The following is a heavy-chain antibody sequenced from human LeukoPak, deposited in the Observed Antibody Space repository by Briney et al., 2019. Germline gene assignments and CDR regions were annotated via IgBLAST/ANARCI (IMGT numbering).Heavy chain of an antibody. CDR3: ARLGLVRNFDY. CDR2: ISSSSTI. J-gene: IGHJ4*02. D-gene: IGHD3/OR15-3a*01. V-gene: IGHV3-48*01. Sequence: GGSLRLSCAASGFTFSSYSMNWVRQAPGKGLEWVSYISSSSTIYYADSVKGLFTISRDNAKNSLYLQMNSLRAEDTAVYYCARLGLVRNFDYWGQGTLVTVSS. CDR1: GFTFSSYS.